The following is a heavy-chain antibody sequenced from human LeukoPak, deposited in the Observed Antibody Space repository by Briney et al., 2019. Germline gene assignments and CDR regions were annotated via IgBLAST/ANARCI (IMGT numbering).Heavy chain of an antibody. J-gene: IGHJ5*02. V-gene: IGHV4-31*03. CDR3: AGGRPSGHDS. D-gene: IGHD5-12*01. CDR1: GGSISSGGYY. CDR2: IYYSGST. Sequence: PSQTLSLTYTVSGGSISSGGYYWSSIRQHPGKGLEWIGHIYYSGSTYYNPSLKSRVTISVDTSKNQFSLKLSSVTAADTAVYYCAGGRPSGHDSWGQGTLVTVSS.